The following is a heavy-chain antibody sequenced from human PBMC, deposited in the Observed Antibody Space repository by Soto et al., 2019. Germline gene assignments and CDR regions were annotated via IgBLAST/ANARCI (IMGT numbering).Heavy chain of an antibody. CDR2: IYYSGST. J-gene: IGHJ6*03. CDR3: ARDGKRGYCSGGSCAAGYYYYMDV. Sequence: SETLSLTCTVSGGSISSGGYYWSWIRQHPGKGLEWIGYIYYSGSTYYNPSLKSRVTISVDTSKNQFSLKLSSVTAADTAVYYCARDGKRGYCSGGSCAAGYYYYMDVWGKGTTVTVSS. D-gene: IGHD2-15*01. V-gene: IGHV4-31*03. CDR1: GGSISSGGYY.